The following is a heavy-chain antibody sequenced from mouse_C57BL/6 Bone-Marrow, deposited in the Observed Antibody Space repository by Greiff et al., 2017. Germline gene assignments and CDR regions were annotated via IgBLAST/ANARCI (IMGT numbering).Heavy chain of an antibody. Sequence: QVQLQQSGPGLVAPSQSLSITCTVSGFSLTSYAISWVRQPPGKGLEWLGVIWTGGGTNYNSALKSRLSISKDNSKSQVFLKMNILQTDDTARYYCARAYSNYEAWFAYWGQGTLVTVAA. CDR3: ARAYSNYEAWFAY. CDR2: IWTGGGT. V-gene: IGHV2-9-1*01. D-gene: IGHD2-5*01. CDR1: GFSLTSYA. J-gene: IGHJ3*01.